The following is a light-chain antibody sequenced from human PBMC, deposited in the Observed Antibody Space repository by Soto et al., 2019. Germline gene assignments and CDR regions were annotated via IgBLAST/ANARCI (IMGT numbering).Light chain of an antibody. CDR3: QQYGNLMYT. CDR1: QSVGSDY. J-gene: IGKJ2*01. V-gene: IGKV3-20*01. CDR2: GAS. Sequence: DIVLTQSPGPLSLSPGERATLSCRASQSVGSDYLAWYQQKRGQAPRLLMYGASSRATGIPDRFSGSGSGTDVTLTISRLAPDDSAVYYCQQYGNLMYTCGQGTKLEIK.